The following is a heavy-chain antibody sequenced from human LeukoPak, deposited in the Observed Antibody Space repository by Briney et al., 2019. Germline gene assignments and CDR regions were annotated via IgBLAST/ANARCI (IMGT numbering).Heavy chain of an antibody. CDR3: TKDRSRSYSSFDA. J-gene: IGHJ5*02. D-gene: IGHD6-19*01. CDR1: GFTFDEYT. V-gene: IGHV3-43*01. Sequence: GGSLRLSCAASGFTFDEYTMHWVRQVPGKGLEWVSVIGWNTESKYYLESVKGRFTISRDNSKNSLYLQMNSLRVEDTGFYYCTKDRSRSYSSFDAWGQGTLVAVSS. CDR2: IGWNTESK.